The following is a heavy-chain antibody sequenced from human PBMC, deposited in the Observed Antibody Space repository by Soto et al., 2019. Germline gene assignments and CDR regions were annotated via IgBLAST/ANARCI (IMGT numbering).Heavy chain of an antibody. CDR2: INHSGST. V-gene: IGHV4-34*01. CDR3: ARTGVGITGTTAEYFQH. J-gene: IGHJ1*01. CDR1: GWSFSCYY. Sequence: SDTLSHTYAVYGWSFSCYYWSWIRPPPGKGLEWIGEINHSGSTNYNPSLKSRVTISVDTSKNQFSLKLSSVTAADTAVYYCARTGVGITGTTAEYFQHWGQGTLVTFSS. D-gene: IGHD1-7*01.